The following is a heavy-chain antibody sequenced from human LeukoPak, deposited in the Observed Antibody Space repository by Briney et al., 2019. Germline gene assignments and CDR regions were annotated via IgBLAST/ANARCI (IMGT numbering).Heavy chain of an antibody. CDR3: EGGIVVVPAAIPDAFDI. V-gene: IGHV4-39*01. CDR2: IYYSGST. D-gene: IGHD2-2*01. CDR1: GGSISSSSYY. J-gene: IGHJ3*02. Sequence: ASETLSLTCTVSGGSISSSSYYWGWIRQPPGKGLEWIGSIYYSGSTYYNPPLKSRVTISVDTSKNQFSLKLSSVTAADTAVYYCEGGIVVVPAAIPDAFDIWGQGTMVTVSS.